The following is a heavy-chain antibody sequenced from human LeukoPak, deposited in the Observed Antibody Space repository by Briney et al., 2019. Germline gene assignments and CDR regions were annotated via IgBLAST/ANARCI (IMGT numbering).Heavy chain of an antibody. D-gene: IGHD4-11*01. J-gene: IGHJ5*02. CDR2: IRSKLYGGKP. V-gene: IGHV3-49*04. Sequence: GGSLRDSRRGSGFNFGDNAMTWVRQAPGKGLEWVGFIRSKLYGGKPEYAASVKGRFTISRDDSMRFAFLEMDRLKREHTAVYYCCRVVNDYTTTQYPSWGPGARLTVSS. CDR3: CRVVNDYTTTQYPS. CDR1: GFNFGDNA.